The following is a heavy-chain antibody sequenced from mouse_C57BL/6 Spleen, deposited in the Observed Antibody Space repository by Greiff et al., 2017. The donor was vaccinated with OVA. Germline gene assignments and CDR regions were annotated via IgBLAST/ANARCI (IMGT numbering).Heavy chain of an antibody. V-gene: IGHV1-82*01. CDR3: ARSRDYDCFDY. Sequence: VKLMESGPELVKPGASVKISCKASGYAFSSSWMNWVKQRPGKGLEWIGRIYPGDGDTNYNGKFKGKATLTADKSSSTAYMQLSSLTSEDSAVYFCARSRDYDCFDYWGQGTTLTVSS. D-gene: IGHD2-4*01. J-gene: IGHJ2*01. CDR1: GYAFSSSW. CDR2: IYPGDGDT.